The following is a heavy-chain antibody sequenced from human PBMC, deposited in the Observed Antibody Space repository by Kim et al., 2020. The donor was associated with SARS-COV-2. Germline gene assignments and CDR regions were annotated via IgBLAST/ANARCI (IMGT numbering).Heavy chain of an antibody. CDR1: GYSISSGYY. CDR3: ARVPYGGNSRGY. CDR2: IYHSGST. V-gene: IGHV4-38-2*02. D-gene: IGHD4-17*01. J-gene: IGHJ4*02. Sequence: SETLSLTCTVSGYSISSGYYWGWIRQPPGKGLEWIGSIYHSGSTYYNPSLKSRVTISVDTSKNQFSLKLSSVTAADTAVYYCARVPYGGNSRGYWGQGTLVTVSS.